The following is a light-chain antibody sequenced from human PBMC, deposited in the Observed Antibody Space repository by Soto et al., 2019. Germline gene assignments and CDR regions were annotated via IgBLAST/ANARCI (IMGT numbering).Light chain of an antibody. Sequence: DIQMTQSPSSVSASVGDRVNITCRASQGITNWLAWYQQKPGKAPKLLIYAASGLPSGVPSRFSGSGSGTDVTLTISSLQPEDFATYYCQQANSFPLTFGGGTKVEIK. CDR2: AAS. J-gene: IGKJ4*01. CDR1: QGITNW. CDR3: QQANSFPLT. V-gene: IGKV1-12*01.